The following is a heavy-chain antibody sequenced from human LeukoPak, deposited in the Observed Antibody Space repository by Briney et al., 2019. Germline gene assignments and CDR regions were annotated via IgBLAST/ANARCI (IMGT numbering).Heavy chain of an antibody. D-gene: IGHD5-12*01. J-gene: IGHJ3*02. Sequence: PSETLSLTCTVSGDSISSSSYCWAWIRQPPGKGLEWIGNIYNSANTHYNPSPKTRITMSVDTSKNQFSLKLNSVTAADTGIYYCARHSRSGYIGYENAFDIWGQGTMVTVSS. CDR1: GDSISSSSYC. V-gene: IGHV4-39*01. CDR3: ARHSRSGYIGYENAFDI. CDR2: IYNSANT.